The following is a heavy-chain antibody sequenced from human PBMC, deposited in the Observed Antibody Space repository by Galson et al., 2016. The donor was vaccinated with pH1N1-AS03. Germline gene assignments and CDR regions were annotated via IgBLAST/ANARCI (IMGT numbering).Heavy chain of an antibody. CDR3: ARLTLSSGWPCDY. J-gene: IGHJ4*01. CDR2: IYLDDSDT. Sequence: QSGAEVKKPGESLKISCQGSGYSFTNYWIGWVRQMPGKGLEWMGIIYLDDSDTRYRPSFQGQVTISADKSISTAYLQWSSLKASDTAMYYFARLTLSSGWPCDYWGQGTLVTVSS. CDR1: GYSFTNYW. D-gene: IGHD6-19*01. V-gene: IGHV5-51*01.